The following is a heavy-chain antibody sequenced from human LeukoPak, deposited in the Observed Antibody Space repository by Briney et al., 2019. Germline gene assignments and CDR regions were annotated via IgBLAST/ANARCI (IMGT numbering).Heavy chain of an antibody. CDR3: ARLPXAVYNXXDX. CDR1: GYSFTSCW. CDR2: IYPGDSDT. V-gene: IGHV5-51*01. D-gene: IGHD2-2*01. J-gene: IGHJ5*02. Sequence: GESLKISCKGSGYSFTSCWIGWVRQMPGKGLEWMGIIYPGDSDTRYSPSFQGQVTISADKSISTAYLQWSSLKASDTAMYYCARLPXAVYNXXDXWGXGXLVTVSS.